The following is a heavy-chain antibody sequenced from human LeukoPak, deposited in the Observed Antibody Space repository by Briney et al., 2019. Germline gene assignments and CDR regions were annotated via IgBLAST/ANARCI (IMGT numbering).Heavy chain of an antibody. Sequence: PSETLSLTCAVCGGSFCGYYWSWLRQPPGKGREWRGEINHSGSTNYNPSLKSRVTIAVDSSKNQFSLKLSSVAAADTAVYYCARWGSRYYYMDVCGKGTTVTVSS. CDR1: GGSFCGYY. D-gene: IGHD3-16*01. CDR3: ARWGSRYYYMDV. V-gene: IGHV4-34*01. J-gene: IGHJ6*03. CDR2: INHSGST.